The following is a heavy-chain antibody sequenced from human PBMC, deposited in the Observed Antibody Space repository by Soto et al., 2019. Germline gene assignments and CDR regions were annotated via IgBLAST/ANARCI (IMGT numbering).Heavy chain of an antibody. CDR3: AMGLRLPNWFDP. CDR1: GYTFTSYD. CDR2: MNPNSGNT. D-gene: IGHD5-12*01. J-gene: IGHJ5*02. Sequence: QVQLVQSGAEVKKPGASVKVSCKASGYTFTSYDINWVRQATGQGLEWMGWMNPNSGNTGYAQKFQGRVTMTRNTSISTAYMELSSLRSEDTAGYYCAMGLRLPNWFDPWGQGTLVTVSS. V-gene: IGHV1-8*01.